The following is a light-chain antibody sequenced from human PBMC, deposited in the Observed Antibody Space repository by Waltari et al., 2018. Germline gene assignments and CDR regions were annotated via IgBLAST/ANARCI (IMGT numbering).Light chain of an antibody. CDR1: QAINNW. CDR2: KAS. CDR3: QQYKSYPVT. V-gene: IGKV1-5*03. J-gene: IGKJ1*01. Sequence: DIQMTQSPSTLSAAVGDRVTFTCRASQAINNWLAWYQQKPGKAAKVLIYKASILESGVSSRFSGSGSGTEFTLTINSLQADDSATYYCQQYKSYPVTFGPGTKVDVK.